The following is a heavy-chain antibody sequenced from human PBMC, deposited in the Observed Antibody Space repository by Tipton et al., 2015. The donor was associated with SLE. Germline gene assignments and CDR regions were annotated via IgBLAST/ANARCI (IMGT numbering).Heavy chain of an antibody. Sequence: GLVKPSETLSLSCTVSGGSISSFYWSWIRQPPGKGLEWIGYMYYSGSTNYNPSLKSRVTLSVDMSKNQFSLRLSSVTAADTGVYYCVKSVVVVSPRDYYYYMDVWGKGTTVTVSS. V-gene: IGHV4-59*08. CDR3: VKSVVVVSPRDYYYYMDV. D-gene: IGHD2-15*01. CDR1: GGSISSFY. J-gene: IGHJ6*03. CDR2: MYYSGST.